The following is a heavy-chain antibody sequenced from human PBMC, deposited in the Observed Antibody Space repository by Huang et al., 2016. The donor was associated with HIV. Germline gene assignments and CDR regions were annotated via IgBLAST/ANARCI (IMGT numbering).Heavy chain of an antibody. D-gene: IGHD3-3*01. J-gene: IGHJ6*02. V-gene: IGHV3-53*01. Sequence: EVQVVESGGGLTQPGGSLRLSCVVSGLSVSGNYMTWVRQAPVKGLEWIALFENGDDTFYADYVKGRFTISRDNSRNTVFLQMNSLRAEDTAVYYCATFTIFGVDKGVWGQGTTVTVSS. CDR3: ATFTIFGVDKGV. CDR1: GLSVSGNY. CDR2: FENGDDT.